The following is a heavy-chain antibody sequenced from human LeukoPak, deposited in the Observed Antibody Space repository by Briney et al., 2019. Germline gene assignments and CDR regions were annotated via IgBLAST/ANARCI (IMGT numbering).Heavy chain of an antibody. CDR2: IYPSGST. CDR1: GGSISSYY. D-gene: IGHD1-26*01. V-gene: IGHV4-4*07. Sequence: SETLSLTCTVSGGSISSYYWTWIRQPAGKGLEWIGRIYPSGSTNYNPSLKSRVTMSVDASKNQFSLKLSSVTAADTAVYYCARENSGSYREFDYWGQGTLVTVSS. CDR3: ARENSGSYREFDY. J-gene: IGHJ4*02.